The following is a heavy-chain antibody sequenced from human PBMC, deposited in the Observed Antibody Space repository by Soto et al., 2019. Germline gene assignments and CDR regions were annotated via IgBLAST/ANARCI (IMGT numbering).Heavy chain of an antibody. V-gene: IGHV1-69*13. Sequence: ASVKVSCKASGYKFTSYAISCVRQAPGQGLEWMGGIIPIFGTANYAQKFQGRVTITADESTSTAYMELSSLRSEDTAVYYCARGDAVLWFGDAFDIWGQGTMVTVSS. D-gene: IGHD3-10*01. J-gene: IGHJ3*02. CDR3: ARGDAVLWFGDAFDI. CDR2: IIPIFGTA. CDR1: GYKFTSYA.